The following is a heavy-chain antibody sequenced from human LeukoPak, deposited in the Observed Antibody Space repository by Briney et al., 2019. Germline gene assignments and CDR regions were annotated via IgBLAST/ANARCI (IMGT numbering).Heavy chain of an antibody. CDR3: AKDTPVSGTSRKFDY. CDR1: GFTFSSHA. V-gene: IGHV3-23*01. Sequence: GGSLRLSGAASGFTFSSHAMSWVRQAPGKGLELVSAISGSGGSTYYAESVKGRFTISRDNSKNTLSLQMNSLRAEDTAVYYCAKDTPVSGTSRKFDYWGQGTLVTVSS. CDR2: ISGSGGST. J-gene: IGHJ4*02. D-gene: IGHD6-19*01.